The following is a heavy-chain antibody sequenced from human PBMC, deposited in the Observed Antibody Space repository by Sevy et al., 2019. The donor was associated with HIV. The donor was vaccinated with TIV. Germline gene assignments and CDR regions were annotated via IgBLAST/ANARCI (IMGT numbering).Heavy chain of an antibody. CDR2: IKQDGSEQ. J-gene: IGHJ4*02. D-gene: IGHD3-22*01. V-gene: IGHV3-7*01. CDR1: GFTISEYW. Sequence: GGSLRLSCAASGFTISEYWMNWVRQAPGKGLEWVANIKQDGSEQYYVDSVKGRFTISRDNAKNSLYLQMNSLRVEDTAVYFCAKLGFYYDSSAYDYFDYWGQGTLVTVSS. CDR3: AKLGFYYDSSAYDYFDY.